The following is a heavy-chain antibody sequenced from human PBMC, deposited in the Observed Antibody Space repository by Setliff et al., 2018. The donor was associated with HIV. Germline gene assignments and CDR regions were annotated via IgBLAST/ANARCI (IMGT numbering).Heavy chain of an antibody. CDR3: ARHAPRNHDLAGVFYPYYMDV. D-gene: IGHD1-1*01. CDR2: IYYSGST. V-gene: IGHV4-59*08. Sequence: PSETLSLTCTVSGGSISSFYWSWIRQPPGKGLEWIGYIYYSGSTSYSPSLKSRVTISVGTSKTQFSLKLSSVTAADTAVYYCARHAPRNHDLAGVFYPYYMDVWGKGTTVTVSS. J-gene: IGHJ6*03. CDR1: GGSISSFY.